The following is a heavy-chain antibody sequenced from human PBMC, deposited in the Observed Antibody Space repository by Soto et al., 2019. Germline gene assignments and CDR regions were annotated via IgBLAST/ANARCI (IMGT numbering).Heavy chain of an antibody. Sequence: SETLSLTCTVSGGSINNYYWSWIRQPPGKGLEWIGYIYYSGGTNYNPSLKSRVTISVDTSKNQLSLKLSSVTAADTAVYYCARRYGYYFDYWGQGTLVTVSS. V-gene: IGHV4-59*08. J-gene: IGHJ4*02. CDR3: ARRYGYYFDY. CDR2: IYYSGGT. CDR1: GGSINNYY. D-gene: IGHD4-17*01.